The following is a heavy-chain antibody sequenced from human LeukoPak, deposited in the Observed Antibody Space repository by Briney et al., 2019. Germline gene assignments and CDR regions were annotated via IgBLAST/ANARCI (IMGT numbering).Heavy chain of an antibody. D-gene: IGHD3-10*01. V-gene: IGHV1-46*01. CDR3: ARVGSGNFDY. Sequence: ASVKVSCKASGYTFTSYYMHWVRQAPGQGLEWMGIINPSGGSTSYAQKFQGRVTITRDTSASTAHMELSSLRSEDTAVYYCARVGSGNFDYWGQGTLVTVS. CDR2: INPSGGST. CDR1: GYTFTSYY. J-gene: IGHJ4*02.